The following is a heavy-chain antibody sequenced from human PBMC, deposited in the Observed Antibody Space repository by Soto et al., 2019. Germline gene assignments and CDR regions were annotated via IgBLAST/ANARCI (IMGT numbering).Heavy chain of an antibody. V-gene: IGHV2-5*01. CDR2: IYWNDAY. CDR1: GFSLTTPGVG. CDR3: AHRRRVGSYSEPTFDY. Sequence: QITLKEYGPTLVKPTQTLTLSCTVSGFSLTTPGVGVGWIRQPPGKALQWLALIYWNDAYYFNPSLTSRLTITWDTSKNQVVLTTTNMDPVDTATYFCAHRRRVGSYSEPTFDYWGQGTQVIVPS. D-gene: IGHD3-10*01. J-gene: IGHJ4*02.